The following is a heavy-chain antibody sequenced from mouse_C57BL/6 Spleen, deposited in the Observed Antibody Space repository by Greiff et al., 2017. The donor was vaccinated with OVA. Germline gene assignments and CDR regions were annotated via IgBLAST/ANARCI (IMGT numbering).Heavy chain of an antibody. J-gene: IGHJ2*01. CDR1: GYTFTDYY. CDR3: ARLRQLRLDY. D-gene: IGHD3-2*02. V-gene: IGHV1-26*01. CDR2: INPNNGGT. Sequence: EVQLQQSGPELVKPGASVKISCKASGYTFTDYYMNWVKQSHGKSLEWIGDINPNNGGTSYNQKFKGKATLTVDKSSSTAYMELRSLTSEDSAVYYCARLRQLRLDYWGQGTTLTVSS.